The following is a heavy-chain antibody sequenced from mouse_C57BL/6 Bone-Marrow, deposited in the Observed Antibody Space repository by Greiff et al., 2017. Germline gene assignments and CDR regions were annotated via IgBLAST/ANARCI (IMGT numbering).Heavy chain of an antibody. D-gene: IGHD4-1*01. J-gene: IGHJ2*01. V-gene: IGHV1-63*01. CDR3: ARAPNWVYFDY. CDR2: IYPGGGYT. CDR1: GYTFTNYW. Sequence: VQLVESGAELVRPGTSVKMSCKASGYTFTNYWIGWAKQRPGHGLEWIGDIYPGGGYTNYNEKFKGKATLTADKSSSTAYMQFSSLTSEDSAIYYCARAPNWVYFDYWGQGTTLTVSS.